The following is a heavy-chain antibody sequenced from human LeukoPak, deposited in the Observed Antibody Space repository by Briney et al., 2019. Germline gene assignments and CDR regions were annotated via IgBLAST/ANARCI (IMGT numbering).Heavy chain of an antibody. V-gene: IGHV1-18*01. CDR3: ARRADSSGDQYNWFDH. J-gene: IGHJ5*02. CDR2: ISAYNGNT. CDR1: GYTFTSYG. Sequence: GASVTVSCKASGYTFTSYGISWVRPAPGQGLEWMGWISAYNGNTNYAQKLQGRVTMTTDTSTSTAYMELRSLRSDDTAVYYCARRADSSGDQYNWFDHWGQGTLVTVSS. D-gene: IGHD3-22*01.